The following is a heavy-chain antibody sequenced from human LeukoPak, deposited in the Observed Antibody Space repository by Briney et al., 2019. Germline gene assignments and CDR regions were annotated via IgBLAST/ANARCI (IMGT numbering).Heavy chain of an antibody. CDR2: INPNSGGT. CDR3: AREGGYCSGGSCPLDY. J-gene: IGHJ4*02. CDR1: GYTFTGYY. V-gene: IGHV1-2*02. Sequence: ASVKVSCKASGYTFTGYYMHWVRQAPGQGLEWMGWINPNSGGTNYAQKFQGRVTMTRDTSISTAYMELSRLRSDDTAVYYCAREGGYCSGGSCPLDYWGQGTLVTVSP. D-gene: IGHD2-15*01.